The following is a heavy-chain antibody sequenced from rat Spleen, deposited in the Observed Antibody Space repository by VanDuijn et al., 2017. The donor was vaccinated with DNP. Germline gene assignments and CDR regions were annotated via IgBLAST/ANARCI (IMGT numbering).Heavy chain of an antibody. CDR1: GYSITSNY. D-gene: IGHD1-7*01. J-gene: IGHJ2*01. Sequence: EVQLQESGPGLVKPSQSLSLTCSVTGYSITSNYWGWIRKFPGNKMEWMGYISYSGSTNYNPSLKSRFSITRDTSKRQFFLQLNSVTTEDTATYYCARSYLWAQNLYFDYWGQGVMVTVSS. V-gene: IGHV3-1*01. CDR2: ISYSGST. CDR3: ARSYLWAQNLYFDY.